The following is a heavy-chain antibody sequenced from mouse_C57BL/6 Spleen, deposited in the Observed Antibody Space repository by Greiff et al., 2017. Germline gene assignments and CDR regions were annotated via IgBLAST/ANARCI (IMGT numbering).Heavy chain of an antibody. Sequence: EVKVEESGGGLVQPGGSMKLSCAASGFTFSDSWMDWVRQSPEKGLEWVAEIRNKANNHATYYAESVKGRFTISRDDSKSSVYLQMNSLRAGDTGMYYCTRENLNGNYGFDVWGTGTTVTVSS. CDR3: TRENLNGNYGFDV. J-gene: IGHJ1*03. CDR2: IRNKANNHAT. D-gene: IGHD2-1*01. V-gene: IGHV6-6*01. CDR1: GFTFSDSW.